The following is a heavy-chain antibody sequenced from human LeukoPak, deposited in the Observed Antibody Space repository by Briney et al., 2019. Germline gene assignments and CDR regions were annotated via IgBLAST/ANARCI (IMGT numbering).Heavy chain of an antibody. J-gene: IGHJ4*02. D-gene: IGHD6-13*01. CDR2: IKNDGSVT. CDR3: ARYNAAAGDY. CDR1: GFTFSSYW. Sequence: GGSLRLSCAASGFTFSSYWMQWVRHAPGKGLVWVSRIKNDGSVTNYADSVKGRYTISRDNAKNTLYLQMNSLRAEDTAVYYCARYNAAAGDYWGQGTLVTVSS. V-gene: IGHV3-74*01.